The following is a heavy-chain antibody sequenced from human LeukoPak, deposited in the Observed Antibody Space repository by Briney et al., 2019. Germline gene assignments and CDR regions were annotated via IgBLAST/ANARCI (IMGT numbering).Heavy chain of an antibody. CDR3: AKDICSSTSCGNDY. J-gene: IGHJ4*02. CDR2: IKQDESEI. Sequence: GGSLRLSCVGSGFTLSSHWMHWVRQAPGKGLEWVANIKQDESEIYYADSVKGRFTISRDNAKNSLYLQMNSLRPEDTALYYCAKDICSSTSCGNDYWGQGTLVTVSS. V-gene: IGHV3-7*03. CDR1: GFTLSSHW. D-gene: IGHD2-2*01.